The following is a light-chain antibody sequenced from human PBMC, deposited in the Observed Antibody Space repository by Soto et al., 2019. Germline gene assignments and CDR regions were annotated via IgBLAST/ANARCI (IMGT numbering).Light chain of an antibody. CDR1: SFNVGGNT. J-gene: IGLJ2*01. CDR3: ATWDDSLNGVV. V-gene: IGLV1-44*01. CDR2: SNN. Sequence: QSVLTQPPSASGTPGQRVTISCSGSSFNVGGNTVNWYQQVTGTAPKFLINSNNHRPSGVPDRFSGSKSGTSASLAISGLQSEDEADYYCATWDDSLNGVVFGGGTQLTGL.